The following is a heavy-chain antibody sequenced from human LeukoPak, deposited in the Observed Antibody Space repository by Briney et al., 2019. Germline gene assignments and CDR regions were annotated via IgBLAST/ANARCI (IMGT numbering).Heavy chain of an antibody. CDR3: AKASVVPAATWSVYFQH. D-gene: IGHD2-2*01. Sequence: GGSLRLSCAASGFTFSSYAMSWVRQAPGKGLEWVSAISGSGGSTYYADSMKGRFTISRDNSKNTLYLQMNSLRAEDTAVYYCAKASVVPAATWSVYFQHWGQGTLVTVSS. J-gene: IGHJ1*01. V-gene: IGHV3-23*01. CDR2: ISGSGGST. CDR1: GFTFSSYA.